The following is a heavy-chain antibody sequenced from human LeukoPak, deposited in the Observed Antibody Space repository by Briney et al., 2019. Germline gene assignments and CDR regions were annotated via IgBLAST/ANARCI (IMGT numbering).Heavy chain of an antibody. J-gene: IGHJ5*02. CDR3: ARQAGLDILAGYWFDL. CDR2: VFYSGST. D-gene: IGHD3-9*01. Sequence: SETLFLTCQVSGDSIRTNSYSWAWIRQHPGAGLEWIGSVFYSGSTYYTPSLKSRVYISADPSKNSFSLKLTSVTAADTAVYYCARQAGLDILAGYWFDLWGQGTLVSVS. CDR1: GDSIRTNSYS. V-gene: IGHV4-39*01.